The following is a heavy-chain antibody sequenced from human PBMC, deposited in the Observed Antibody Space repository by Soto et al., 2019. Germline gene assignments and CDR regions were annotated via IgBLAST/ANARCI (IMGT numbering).Heavy chain of an antibody. CDR3: AKVGGYSFDCLNYNAMDV. J-gene: IGHJ6*02. D-gene: IGHD5-18*01. V-gene: IGHV3-23*01. CDR1: GFTFSSHG. Sequence: PGGSLRLSCAASGFTFSSHGMSWVRQAPGKGLEWVSGISGSGKNTYYADSVKGRFSISRDNSKNTLYLQMNSLRAEDTALYYCAKVGGYSFDCLNYNAMDVWGQGTTVTVSS. CDR2: ISGSGKNT.